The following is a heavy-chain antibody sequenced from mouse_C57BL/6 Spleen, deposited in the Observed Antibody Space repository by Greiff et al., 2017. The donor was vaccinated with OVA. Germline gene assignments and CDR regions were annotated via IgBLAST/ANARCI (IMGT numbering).Heavy chain of an antibody. V-gene: IGHV1-20*01. CDR1: GYSFTGYF. CDR2: INPYNGDT. J-gene: IGHJ4*01. CDR3: ARSRSNGFYAMDY. D-gene: IGHD2-5*01. Sequence: EVQLQQSGPELVKPGDSVKISCKASGYSFTGYFMNWVMQSHGKSLEWIGRINPYNGDTFYNQKFKGKATLTVDKSSSTAHMELRSLTSEDSAVYYCARSRSNGFYAMDYWGQGTSVTVSS.